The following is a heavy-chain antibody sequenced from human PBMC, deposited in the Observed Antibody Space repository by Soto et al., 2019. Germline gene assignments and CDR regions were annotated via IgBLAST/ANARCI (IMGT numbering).Heavy chain of an antibody. J-gene: IGHJ4*02. CDR1: GGTFSSYT. Sequence: QVQLVQSGAEVKKPGSSVKVSCKASGGTFSSYTISWVRQAPGQGLEWMGRIIPILGIANYAQKFQGRVTITADKSTSTAYMELSSLRSEDTAVYYCVSFGELNGVFDYWGQGTLVPVSS. CDR2: IIPILGIA. V-gene: IGHV1-69*02. CDR3: VSFGELNGVFDY. D-gene: IGHD3-10*01.